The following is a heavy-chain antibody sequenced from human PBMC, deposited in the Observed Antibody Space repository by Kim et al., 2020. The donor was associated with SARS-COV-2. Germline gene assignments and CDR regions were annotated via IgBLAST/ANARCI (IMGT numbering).Heavy chain of an antibody. CDR2: XSSDGGST. D-gene: IGHD3-16*01. Sequence: GGSLRLSCSASGFTFSSFAMHWVRQAPGKGLEYVSAXSSDGGSTYYAISVKGRFTISRDXSKNTLYLQMSSLRVEDTAVYYCVKDGPRNDDVXYYYYGMDVWGQGTTATVSS. V-gene: IGHV3-64D*09. CDR1: GFTFSSFA. J-gene: IGHJ6*02. CDR3: VKDGPRNDDVXYYYYGMDV.